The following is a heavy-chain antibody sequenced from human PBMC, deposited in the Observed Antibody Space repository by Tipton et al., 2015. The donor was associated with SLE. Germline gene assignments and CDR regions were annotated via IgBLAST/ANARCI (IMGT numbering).Heavy chain of an antibody. D-gene: IGHD6-19*01. CDR2: INHSGST. Sequence: LRLSCAVYGGSFSGDYWSWIRQPPGTGLEWVGEINHSGSTNYNPSLKSRVTISVDTSKNQFSLKLSSVTAADTAVYYCARENEGRTVAGPGWFDPWGQGTLVTVSS. CDR1: GGSFSGDY. CDR3: ARENEGRTVAGPGWFDP. V-gene: IGHV4-34*01. J-gene: IGHJ5*02.